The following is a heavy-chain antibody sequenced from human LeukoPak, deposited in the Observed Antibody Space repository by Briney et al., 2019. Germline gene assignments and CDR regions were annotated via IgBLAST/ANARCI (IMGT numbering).Heavy chain of an antibody. D-gene: IGHD3-3*01. CDR3: ARSESGYLNYYYYGMDV. CDR2: ISYDGSNK. V-gene: IGHV3-30-3*01. J-gene: IGHJ6*02. Sequence: GGSLRLSCAASGFTFSSYAMHWVRQAPGKGLEWVAVISYDGSNKYYADSVKGRFTISRDNSKNTLYLQMNSLRAEDTAVYYCARSESGYLNYYYYGMDVWGQGTTVTVSS. CDR1: GFTFSSYA.